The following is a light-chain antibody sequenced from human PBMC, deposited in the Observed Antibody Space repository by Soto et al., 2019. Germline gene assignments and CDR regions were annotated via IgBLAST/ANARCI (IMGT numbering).Light chain of an antibody. Sequence: QSALTQPASVSGSPGQSITIFCTGTSSDVGSYNYVSWYQQHPGKAPKLMIYEVTNRPSGVSNRFSGSKSGNTASLTISGLQAEDVADYYCISYTCRSTLRVFGGGTKVTVL. V-gene: IGLV2-14*01. CDR3: ISYTCRSTLRV. J-gene: IGLJ3*02. CDR2: EVT. CDR1: SSDVGSYNY.